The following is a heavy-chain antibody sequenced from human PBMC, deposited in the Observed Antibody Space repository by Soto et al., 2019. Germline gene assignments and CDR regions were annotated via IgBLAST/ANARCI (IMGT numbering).Heavy chain of an antibody. D-gene: IGHD6-19*01. V-gene: IGHV3-30*18. CDR3: AKGGRQWQVTSDFNY. CDR2: VSHDGRNT. J-gene: IGHJ4*02. CDR1: GFTFSDYA. Sequence: VQLGESGGGVVQPGRSLRLSCAASGFTFSDYAMHWVRQAPGKGLEWMAVVSHDGRNTHYADSVKGLFTISRDSSKNTVSLEMTSLRAEDTAVYYCAKGGRQWQVTSDFNYWGQGALVTVSS.